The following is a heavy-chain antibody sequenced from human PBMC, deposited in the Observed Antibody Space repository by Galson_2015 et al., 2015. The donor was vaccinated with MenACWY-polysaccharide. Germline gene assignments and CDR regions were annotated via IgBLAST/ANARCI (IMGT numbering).Heavy chain of an antibody. CDR3: ATGRRDTAVPGTAAVFLDH. J-gene: IGHJ4*02. CDR2: MSPNTAKT. CDR1: GYTFTSYD. V-gene: IGHV1-8*01. D-gene: IGHD6-19*01. Sequence: SVKVSCKASGYTFTSYDINWVRQAPGRGLEWMGWMSPNTAKTGYAPKFQGRVTMTSNTSIGTAYMELSSLTSEDTAVYLCATGRRDTAVPGTAAVFLDHWGQGILVTVSS.